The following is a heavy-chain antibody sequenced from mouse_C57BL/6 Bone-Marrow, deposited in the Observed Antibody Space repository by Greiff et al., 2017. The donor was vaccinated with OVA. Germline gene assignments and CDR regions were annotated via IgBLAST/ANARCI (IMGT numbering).Heavy chain of an antibody. CDR3: TREGIPLYYFDY. V-gene: IGHV5-9-1*02. J-gene: IGHJ2*01. CDR2: ISSGGDYI. Sequence: EVHLVESGEGLVKPGGSLKLSCAASGFTFSSYAMSWVRQTPEKRLEWVAYISSGGDYIYYADTVKGRFTISRDNARNTLYLQMSSLKSEDTAMYYCTREGIPLYYFDYWGQGTTLTVSS. CDR1: GFTFSSYA.